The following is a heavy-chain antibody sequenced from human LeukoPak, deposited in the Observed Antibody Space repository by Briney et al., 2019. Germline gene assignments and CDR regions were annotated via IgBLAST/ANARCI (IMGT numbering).Heavy chain of an antibody. V-gene: IGHV1-69*04. Sequence: SVKVSCKXSGGTFSSYAISWVRQAPGQGLEWMGRIIPILGIANYAQKFQGRVTITADKSTSTAYMELSSLRSEDTAVYYCARDFYCGGDCYLPFDYWGQGTLVTVSS. CDR2: IIPILGIA. CDR1: GGTFSSYA. D-gene: IGHD2-21*01. CDR3: ARDFYCGGDCYLPFDY. J-gene: IGHJ4*02.